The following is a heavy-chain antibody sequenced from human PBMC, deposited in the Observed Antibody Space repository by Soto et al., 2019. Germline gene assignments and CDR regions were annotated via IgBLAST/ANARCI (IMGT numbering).Heavy chain of an antibody. CDR2: NYYSGSP. CDR1: GASISSGGYY. Sequence: QVQLQQSGPGLVKPSQTLSLPCTVSGASISSGGYYWSWIRQHPGKCLDWIGYNYYSGSPYYNPTPMSRVTISVDTSKNQLSLKLSAVTAADTAVYYCARGTDSSGYYLDYWGQGTLVTVSS. CDR3: ARGTDSSGYYLDY. D-gene: IGHD3-22*01. J-gene: IGHJ4*02. V-gene: IGHV4-31*03.